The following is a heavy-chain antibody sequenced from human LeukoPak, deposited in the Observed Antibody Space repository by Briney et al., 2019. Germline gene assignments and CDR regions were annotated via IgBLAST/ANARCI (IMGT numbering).Heavy chain of an antibody. CDR2: INRSGST. CDR1: GGSFSGYF. J-gene: IGHJ6*02. CDR3: ASGYSYGYYYYGMDV. D-gene: IGHD5-18*01. V-gene: IGHV4-34*01. Sequence: SETLSLTCAVYGGSFSGYFWSWIRQPPGKGLEWIGEINRSGSTTYNPSLKSRVTISVDTSKNQFSLKLSSVTAADTAVYYCASGYSYGYYYYGMDVWGQGTTVTVSS.